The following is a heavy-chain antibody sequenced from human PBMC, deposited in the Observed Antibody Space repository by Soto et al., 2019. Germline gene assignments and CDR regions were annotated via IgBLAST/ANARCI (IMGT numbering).Heavy chain of an antibody. CDR2: ISGSGRTT. D-gene: IGHD3-3*01. V-gene: IGHV3-23*01. CDR1: GFIFSSYA. J-gene: IGHJ4*02. CDR3: AKDPYSDVWSGYYPYFDY. Sequence: PGGSLRLYCAASGFIFSSYAMHWVRQAPGKGLEWVSSISGSGRTTDYADFVKGRFTISRDSSKDALYLEMNSLRAEDTAVYFCAKDPYSDVWSGYYPYFDYWAQGILVTVSS.